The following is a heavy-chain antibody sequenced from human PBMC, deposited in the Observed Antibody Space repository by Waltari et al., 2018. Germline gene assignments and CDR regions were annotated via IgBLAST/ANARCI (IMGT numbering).Heavy chain of an antibody. V-gene: IGHV3-33*01. D-gene: IGHD6-19*01. CDR1: GFTSSSHG. J-gene: IGHJ4*02. CDR2: IWYDGSKK. Sequence: QVQLVESGGGVVQPGRSLRLSCEASGFTSSSHGMTWVRQAPDKGLEWVAIIWYDGSKKYYADSVKGRFTISKDNSNNTLYLQMNSLRAEDTAVYYCARTGNGHSSGWYSGDYWGQGTLVTVSS. CDR3: ARTGNGHSSGWYSGDY.